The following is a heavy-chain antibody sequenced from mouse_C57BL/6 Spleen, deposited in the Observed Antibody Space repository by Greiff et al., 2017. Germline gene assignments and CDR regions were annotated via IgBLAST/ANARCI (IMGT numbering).Heavy chain of an antibody. D-gene: IGHD2-14*01. CDR1: GYTFTSYW. CDR2: INPSNGGT. V-gene: IGHV1-53*01. CDR3: ARERIGEDYFDY. Sequence: QVQLQQSGTELVKPGASVKLSCKASGYTFTSYWMHWVKQRPGQGLEWIGNINPSNGGTNYNEKFKSKATLTVDKSSSTAYMQLSSLTSEDSAVYYCARERIGEDYFDYWGQGTTLTVSS. J-gene: IGHJ2*01.